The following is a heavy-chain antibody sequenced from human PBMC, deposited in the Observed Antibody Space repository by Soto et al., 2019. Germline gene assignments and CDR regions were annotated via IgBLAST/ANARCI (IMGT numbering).Heavy chain of an antibody. V-gene: IGHV1-18*04. CDR3: ARNSYCGGDCINWFDP. Sequence: ASVKVSCKASGYTFTSYGISWVRQAPGQGLEWMGWISAYNGNTNYAQKLQGRVTMTTDTSTSTAYMELRSLRSDDTAVYYCARNSYCGGDCINWFDPWGQGTLVIVSS. D-gene: IGHD2-21*02. CDR1: GYTFTSYG. CDR2: ISAYNGNT. J-gene: IGHJ5*02.